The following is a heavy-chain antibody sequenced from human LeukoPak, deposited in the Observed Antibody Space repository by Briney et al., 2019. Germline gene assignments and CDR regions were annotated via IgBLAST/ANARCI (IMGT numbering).Heavy chain of an antibody. V-gene: IGHV4-59*01. CDR2: IYYSGST. CDR3: ARDYGSGSYRYYGMDV. CDR1: GGSISSYY. Sequence: SETLSLTCTVSGGSISSYYWTWIRQPPGKGLEWIGNIYYSGSTNYNPSLKSRVTISVDTSKNQFSLKLSSVTAADTAVYYCARDYGSGSYRYYGMDVWGQGTRSPSP. D-gene: IGHD3-10*01. J-gene: IGHJ6*02.